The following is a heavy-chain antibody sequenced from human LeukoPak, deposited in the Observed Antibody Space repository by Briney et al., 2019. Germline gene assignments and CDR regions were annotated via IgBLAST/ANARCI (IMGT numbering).Heavy chain of an antibody. V-gene: IGHV7-4-1*02. D-gene: IGHD4-17*01. J-gene: IGHJ4*02. Sequence: ASVKVSCKASGYTFTSYAMNWLRQAPGQGLEWMGWINTNTGNPTYAQGFTGRFVFSLDTSVSTAYLQISSLKAEDTAVYYCARDLKARHLYGDPPFDYWGQGTLVTVSS. CDR3: ARDLKARHLYGDPPFDY. CDR1: GYTFTSYA. CDR2: INTNTGNP.